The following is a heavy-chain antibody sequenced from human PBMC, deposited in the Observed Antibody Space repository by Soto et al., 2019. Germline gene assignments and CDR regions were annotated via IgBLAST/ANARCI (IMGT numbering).Heavy chain of an antibody. J-gene: IGHJ6*02. CDR2: IKQDGSEK. CDR3: ARSARRHYAMDV. CDR1: GFTFSSYW. V-gene: IGHV3-7*01. Sequence: LRLSCAASGFTFSSYWMSWVRQAPGKGLEWVASIKQDGSEKYYVDSVKGRFTISRDNAKNSLYLQMNSLRAEDTAVYYCARSARRHYAMDVRCPGTTVTGS.